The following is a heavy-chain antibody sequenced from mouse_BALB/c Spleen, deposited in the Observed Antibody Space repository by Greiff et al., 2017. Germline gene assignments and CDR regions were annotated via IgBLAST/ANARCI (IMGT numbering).Heavy chain of an antibody. CDR2: ISYSGST. D-gene: IGHD1-1*01. CDR1: GDSITSGY. J-gene: IGHJ3*01. V-gene: IGHV3-8*02. Sequence: EVKLEESGPSLVKPSQTLSLTCSVTGDSITSGYWNWIRKFPGNKLEYMGYISYSGSTYYNPSLKSRISITRDTSKNQYYLQLNSVTTEDTATYYCASPRYYGSPWFAYWGQGTLVTVSA. CDR3: ASPRYYGSPWFAY.